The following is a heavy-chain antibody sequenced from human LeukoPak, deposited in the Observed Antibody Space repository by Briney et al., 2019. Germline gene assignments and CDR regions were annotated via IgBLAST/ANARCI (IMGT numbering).Heavy chain of an antibody. J-gene: IGHJ5*02. V-gene: IGHV3-48*03. CDR1: GFTFSSYE. CDR2: ISGSGSTI. D-gene: IGHD3-3*01. CDR3: ASGFPSPFDFWSGLNWFDP. Sequence: AGGSLRLSCAASGFTFSSYEMNWVRQAPGKGLEWVSYISGSGSTIYYADSVKGRFTISRDNAKNSLYLQMNSLRAEDTAVYYCASGFPSPFDFWSGLNWFDPWGQGTLVTVSS.